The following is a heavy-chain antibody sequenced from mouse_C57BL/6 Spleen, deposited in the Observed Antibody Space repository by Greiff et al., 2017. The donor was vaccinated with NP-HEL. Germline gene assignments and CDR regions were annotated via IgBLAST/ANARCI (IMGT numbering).Heavy chain of an antibody. D-gene: IGHD2-5*01. CDR2: IYPGDGDT. CDR1: GYAFSSSW. V-gene: IGHV1-82*01. Sequence: VMLVESGPELVKPGASVKISCKASGYAFSSSWMNWVKQRPGKGLEWIGRIYPGDGDTNYNGKFKGKATLTADKSSSTAYMQLSSLTSEDSAVYCCARGGYYSNYQGNAMDYWGQGTSVTVSS. CDR3: ARGGYYSNYQGNAMDY. J-gene: IGHJ4*01.